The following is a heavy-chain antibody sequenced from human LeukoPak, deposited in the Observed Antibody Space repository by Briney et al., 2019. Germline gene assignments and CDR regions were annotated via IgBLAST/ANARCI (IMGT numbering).Heavy chain of an antibody. J-gene: IGHJ4*02. D-gene: IGHD3-22*01. CDR2: ISGSGGST. CDR3: AKKNAGYYDSSGYRYDY. V-gene: IGHV3-23*01. CDR1: GFTFSSYA. Sequence: PGGSLRLSCAASGFTFSSYAMSWVRQAPGKGLEWASAISGSGGSTYYADSVKGRFTISRDNSKNTLYLQMNSLRAEDTAVYYCAKKNAGYYDSSGYRYDYWGQGTLVTVSS.